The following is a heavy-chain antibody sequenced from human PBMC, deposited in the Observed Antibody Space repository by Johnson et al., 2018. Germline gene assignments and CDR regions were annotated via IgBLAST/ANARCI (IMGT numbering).Heavy chain of an antibody. CDR2: ISWNSGTI. CDR3: AKDRGGGAYYYHYIDV. V-gene: IGHV3-9*01. J-gene: IGHJ6*03. Sequence: EVQLVESGGGLVQPGGSLRLSCAASGFTFDDYALHWVRQAPGKGLEWVSGISWNSGTIDYADSVKGRFTLSRDTAKNSLYLQMKSRRAEDTSFYYGAKDRGGGAYYYHYIDVWGKGTTVTVSS. CDR1: GFTFDDYA. D-gene: IGHD2-21*01.